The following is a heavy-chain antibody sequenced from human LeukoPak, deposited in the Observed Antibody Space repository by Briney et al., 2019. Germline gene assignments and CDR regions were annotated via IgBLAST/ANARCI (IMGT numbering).Heavy chain of an antibody. V-gene: IGHV4-39*01. CDR3: ARHSSYYYGSGSYYGWGDPTFFDY. D-gene: IGHD3-10*01. CDR1: GGSISSSSYY. CDR2: IYYSGST. J-gene: IGHJ4*02. Sequence: KPSETLSLTCTVSGGSISSSSYYWGWIRQPPGKGLEWIGSIYYSGSTYYNPSLKSRVTISVDTSKNQFSLKLSSVTAADTAVYYCARHSSYYYGSGSYYGWGDPTFFDYWGQGTLVTVSS.